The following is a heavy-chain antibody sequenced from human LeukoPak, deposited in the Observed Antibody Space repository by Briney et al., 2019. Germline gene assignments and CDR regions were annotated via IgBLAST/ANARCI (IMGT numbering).Heavy chain of an antibody. CDR2: INPSGGST. V-gene: IGHV1-46*01. D-gene: IGHD4-17*01. CDR3: ARTQFTTARRFDP. CDR1: GYTFIGYY. Sequence: ASVKVSCKASGYTFIGYYIHWVRQAPGQGLEWMGIINPSGGSTSYAQKFQGRVTMTRDMSTSTVYMELSSLRYEDTAIYYCARTQFTTARRFDPWGQGTLVTVSS. J-gene: IGHJ5*02.